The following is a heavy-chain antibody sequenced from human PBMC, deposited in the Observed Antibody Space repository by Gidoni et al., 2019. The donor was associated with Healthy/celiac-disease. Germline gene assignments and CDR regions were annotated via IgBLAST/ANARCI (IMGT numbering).Heavy chain of an antibody. D-gene: IGHD1-26*01. J-gene: IGHJ3*02. Sequence: QVLLQESGPGLVQPSGTLYLTSHVSGVSISSSNWWSWVRHPPGKVLEWIVEIYHSGSTNYNPSLNSRVTIAVDKSKNQFSLKLTSVTAADTAVYYCARGFGVGSTDAFDIWGQGTMVTVSS. CDR3: ARGFGVGSTDAFDI. CDR2: IYHSGST. V-gene: IGHV4-4*02. CDR1: GVSISSSNW.